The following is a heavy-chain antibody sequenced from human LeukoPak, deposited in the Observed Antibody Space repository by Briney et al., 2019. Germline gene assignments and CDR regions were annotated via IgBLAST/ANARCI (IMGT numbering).Heavy chain of an antibody. Sequence: PSETLSLTCTVSGGSISSYYWSWIRQPPGKGLEWTGYIYYSGSTNYNPSLKSRVTISVDTSKNQFSLKLSSVTAADTAVYYCARLYDSSGYYDYWGQGTLVTVSS. CDR1: GGSISSYY. D-gene: IGHD3-22*01. V-gene: IGHV4-59*01. CDR2: IYYSGST. J-gene: IGHJ4*02. CDR3: ARLYDSSGYYDY.